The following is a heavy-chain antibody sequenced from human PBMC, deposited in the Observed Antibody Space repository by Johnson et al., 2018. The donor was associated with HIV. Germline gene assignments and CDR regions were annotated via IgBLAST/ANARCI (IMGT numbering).Heavy chain of an antibody. J-gene: IGHJ3*02. D-gene: IGHD6-19*01. CDR3: ARDSPYSSGWHDAFDI. Sequence: VQLVETGGGLIQPGGSLRLSCAASGFTVSSNYMSWVRQAPGKGLEWVSVIYSGGSTYYADSVKGRFTISSDNSKNTLYRQMNSLRAEDTAVYYCARDSPYSSGWHDAFDIWGQGTMVTVSS. V-gene: IGHV3-53*02. CDR1: GFTVSSNY. CDR2: IYSGGST.